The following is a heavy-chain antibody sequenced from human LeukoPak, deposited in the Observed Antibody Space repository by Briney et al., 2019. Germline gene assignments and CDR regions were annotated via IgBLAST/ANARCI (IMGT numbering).Heavy chain of an antibody. CDR2: ISSNGNNE. V-gene: IGHV3-30*19. Sequence: GGSLRLSGVASGFIFTSYGMHWVRQAPGKGLQWVALISSNGNNERYADSVKGRFSISRDNSKNTMYLRMNSLRAEDTAIYYCTRIKYSTSWSGDYWGQGALVTVSS. D-gene: IGHD6-13*01. CDR3: TRIKYSTSWSGDY. J-gene: IGHJ4*02. CDR1: GFIFTSYG.